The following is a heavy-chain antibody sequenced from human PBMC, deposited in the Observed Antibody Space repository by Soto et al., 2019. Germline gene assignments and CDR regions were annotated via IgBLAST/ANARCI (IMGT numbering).Heavy chain of an antibody. V-gene: IGHV3-23*01. CDR1: GFDFSAYA. D-gene: IGHD4-17*01. CDR3: AKDWPGTSSVTSDY. CDR2: TIHTGGAT. J-gene: IGHJ4*02. Sequence: EVHLLESGGTLIQPGGSLRLSCAASGFDFSAYAMTWVRQAPGKGLEWVSSTIHTGGATYYASSVKGRFTISRDNSKNILYLQMNSLGADDTAMYYCAKDWPGTSSVTSDYWGQGTLVTVSS.